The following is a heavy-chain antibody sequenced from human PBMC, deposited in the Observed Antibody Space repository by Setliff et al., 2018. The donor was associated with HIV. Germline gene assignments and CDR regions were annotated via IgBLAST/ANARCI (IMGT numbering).Heavy chain of an antibody. J-gene: IGHJ4*02. D-gene: IGHD2-21*01. V-gene: IGHV4-39*01. CDR2: IYYTGTT. CDR1: GGSISSSNFY. CDR3: ARLKRDWTYFFAF. Sequence: PSETLSLTCTVYGGSISSSNFYWVWIRQSPGKGLEWIGSIYYTGTTNYNPSLKSRVTISVETSKVQFSLKLNSVTVVDTAVYFCARLKRDWTYFFAFWGQGTLVTVSS.